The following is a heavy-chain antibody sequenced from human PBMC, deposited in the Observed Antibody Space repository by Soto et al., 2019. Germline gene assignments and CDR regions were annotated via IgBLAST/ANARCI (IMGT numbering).Heavy chain of an antibody. Sequence: GASVKVSCKAAGYTFASYAVHWVRQAPGQRLEWMGWINTGNGNTKYSQKFQGRVTILSDTSASTADMEVSSLRSEDTAVYFCAIDVVDCLSAYPMHGLDVWGQGTTVTVSS. V-gene: IGHV1-3*04. J-gene: IGHJ6*02. D-gene: IGHD3-3*01. CDR3: AIDVVDCLSAYPMHGLDV. CDR2: INTGNGNT. CDR1: GYTFASYA.